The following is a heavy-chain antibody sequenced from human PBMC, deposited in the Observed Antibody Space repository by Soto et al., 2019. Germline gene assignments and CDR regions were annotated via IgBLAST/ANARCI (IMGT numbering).Heavy chain of an antibody. V-gene: IGHV1-69*02. CDR3: ASRDPIGDIVVVPAAIPPTPDDYYMDV. CDR1: GGTFSSYT. J-gene: IGHJ6*03. Sequence: QVQLVQSGAEVKKPGSSVKVSCKASGGTFSSYTISWVRQAPGQGLEWMGRIIPILGIANYAQKFQGRVTITADKSTSTAYMELSRLRSEDTALYYCASRDPIGDIVVVPAAIPPTPDDYYMDVWGKGTTVTVSS. D-gene: IGHD2-2*01. CDR2: IIPILGIA.